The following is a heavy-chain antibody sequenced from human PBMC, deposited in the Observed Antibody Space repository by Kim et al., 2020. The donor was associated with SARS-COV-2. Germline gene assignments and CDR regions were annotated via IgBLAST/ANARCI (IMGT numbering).Heavy chain of an antibody. CDR1: GDLTSSYY. Sequence: SETLSLTCTVSGDLTSSYYWSWIRQPPGKGLEWIGYVYYTGSTTYNPSLQSRVTISIDTSRSQFSLKLTSVTAADTAVYYCARGVDTTMVFPWCQGTLVT. V-gene: IGHV4-59*01. J-gene: IGHJ5*02. CDR2: VYYTGST. D-gene: IGHD5-18*01. CDR3: ARGVDTTMVFP.